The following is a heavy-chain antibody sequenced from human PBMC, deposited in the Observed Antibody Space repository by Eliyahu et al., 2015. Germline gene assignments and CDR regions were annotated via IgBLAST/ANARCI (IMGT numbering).Heavy chain of an antibody. CDR3: AKIASDLYYDENSGYYFGS. V-gene: IGHV3-11*01. CDR2: VTGDGTTK. D-gene: IGHD3-22*01. J-gene: IGHJ4*02. CDR1: G. Sequence: QVQLVESGGALVKPGGSLXLSCXACGRQANGMGLXWVAYVTGDGTTKFYADSVKGRFTXSRDSAQKSVYLQMNSLRAEDTAIYYCAKIASDLYYDENSGYYFGSWGQGTLVTVSS.